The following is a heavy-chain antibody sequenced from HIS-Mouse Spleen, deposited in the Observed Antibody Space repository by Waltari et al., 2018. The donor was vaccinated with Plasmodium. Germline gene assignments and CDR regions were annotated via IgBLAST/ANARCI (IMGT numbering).Heavy chain of an antibody. V-gene: IGHV3-9*01. CDR1: GFTFADYA. D-gene: IGHD2-15*01. CDR3: AKDFCSGGSCLGLFDY. Sequence: EVQLVESGGGLVQPGRSLRLSCAASGFTFADYAMHWVRQAPGKGLEWVAGISWNNCSIGYADSVKGRFNISRDNAKNSLYLQMNSLRSEETGLYYCAKDFCSGGSCLGLFDYWGQGTLVTVSS. CDR2: ISWNNCSI. J-gene: IGHJ4*02.